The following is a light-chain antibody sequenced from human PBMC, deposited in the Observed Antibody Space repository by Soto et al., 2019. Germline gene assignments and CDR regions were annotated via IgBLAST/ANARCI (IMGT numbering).Light chain of an antibody. CDR3: QQYSIWRT. CDR2: AAS. Sequence: DIQMTQSPSSLSASVGDRVTITCRASQSISSYLNWYQQKPGKAPKLLIYAASSLQSGVPSRFSGSGSGTEFTLTISGLQSEDFAVYYCQQYSIWRTFGQGTKVDIK. J-gene: IGKJ1*01. CDR1: QSISSY. V-gene: IGKV1-39*01.